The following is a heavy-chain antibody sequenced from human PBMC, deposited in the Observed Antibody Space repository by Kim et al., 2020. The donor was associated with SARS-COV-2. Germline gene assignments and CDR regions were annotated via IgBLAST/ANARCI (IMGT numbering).Heavy chain of an antibody. CDR1: GGSISRGSYY. CDR2: IHHRGST. D-gene: IGHD3-10*01. Sequence: SETLSLTCSVSGGSISRGSYYWSWIRQHPGTGLEWLGYIHHRGSTYDNPSLKSRVVISVDTSKNQFSLRLSSVTAADTAVYYCARVPTGSYGGYFDCWGQRILVTVSS. J-gene: IGHJ4*02. CDR3: ARVPTGSYGGYFDC. V-gene: IGHV4-31*03.